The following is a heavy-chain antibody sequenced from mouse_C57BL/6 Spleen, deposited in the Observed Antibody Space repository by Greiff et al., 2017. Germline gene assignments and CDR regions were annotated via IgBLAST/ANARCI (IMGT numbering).Heavy chain of an antibody. J-gene: IGHJ2*01. V-gene: IGHV5-17*01. CDR2: ISSGSSTI. CDR3: AKGGTTKVTAEVFY. CDR1: GFTFSDYG. Sequence: EVKLVESGGGLVKPGGSLKLSCAASGFTFSDYGMHWVRQAPEKGLEWVAYISSGSSTIYYADTVKGRFTISRDNAKNTLFLQMTNLRSEDTALYYCAKGGTTKVTAEVFYWGQGTTLTVSS. D-gene: IGHD2-2*01.